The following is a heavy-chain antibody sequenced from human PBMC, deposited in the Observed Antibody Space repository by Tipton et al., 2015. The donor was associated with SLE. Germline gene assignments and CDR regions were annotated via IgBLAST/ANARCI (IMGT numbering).Heavy chain of an antibody. Sequence: QSGAEVKKPGASVKVSCKASGYTFTSYYMHWVRQAPGQGLEWMGIINPSGGSTSYAQKFQGRVTMTRDTSTSTVYMELSSLRSEDTAVYYCARVGVVVPAAIGAFDIWGQGQWSPSLQ. V-gene: IGHV1-46*01. CDR2: INPSGGST. D-gene: IGHD2-2*01. CDR1: GYTFTSYY. CDR3: ARVGVVVPAAIGAFDI. J-gene: IGHJ3*02.